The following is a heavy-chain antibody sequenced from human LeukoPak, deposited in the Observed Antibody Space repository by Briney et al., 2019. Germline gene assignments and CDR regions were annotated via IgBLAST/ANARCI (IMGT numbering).Heavy chain of an antibody. D-gene: IGHD1-7*01. CDR3: AIVQEQPRITGTTVGFDY. CDR1: GYTFTSYD. CDR2: MNPNSGNT. Sequence: ASVKVSCKASGYTFTSYDINWVRQATGQGLEWMGWMNPNSGNTGHAQKFQGRVTMTRNTSISTAYMELSSLRSEDTAVYYCAIVQEQPRITGTTVGFDYWGQGTLVTVSS. V-gene: IGHV1-8*01. J-gene: IGHJ4*02.